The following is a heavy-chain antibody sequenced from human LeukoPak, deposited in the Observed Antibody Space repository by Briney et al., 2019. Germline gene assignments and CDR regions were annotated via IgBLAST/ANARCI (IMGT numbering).Heavy chain of an antibody. CDR1: GGSISSYY. CDR3: ARGSPLYSYGSFDY. CDR2: IYYSGST. D-gene: IGHD5-18*01. V-gene: IGHV4-59*01. J-gene: IGHJ4*02. Sequence: PSETLSLTCTVSGGSISSYYWSWIRQPPGKGLEWIGYIYYSGSTNHNPSLKSRVTISVDTSKNQFSLKLSSVTAADTAVYYCARGSPLYSYGSFDYWGQGTLVTVSS.